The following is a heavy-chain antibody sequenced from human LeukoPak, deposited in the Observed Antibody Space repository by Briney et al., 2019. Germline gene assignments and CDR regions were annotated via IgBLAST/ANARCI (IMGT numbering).Heavy chain of an antibody. CDR2: IYYSGST. CDR1: GGSISSGGYY. V-gene: IGHV4-31*03. Sequence: PSETLSLTCTVSGGSISSGGYYWSWIRQHPGKGLEWIGYIYYSGSTYYNPSLKSRVTISVDTSKNQFSLKLSSVTAADTAVYYCAIFAGFGDRTGGSGYWGQGTLVTVSS. J-gene: IGHJ4*02. D-gene: IGHD3-10*01. CDR3: AIFAGFGDRTGGSGY.